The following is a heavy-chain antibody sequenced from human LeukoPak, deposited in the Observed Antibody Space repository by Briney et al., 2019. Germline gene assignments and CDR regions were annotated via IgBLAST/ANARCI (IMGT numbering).Heavy chain of an antibody. J-gene: IGHJ3*02. CDR2: IYHHGAT. CDR1: GGSISSNNW. Sequence: SGTLSLICAVSGGSISSNNWWSWVRQPPGKGLEWIGEIYHHGATNYNPSLESRVTISVDTSKNQFSLKLNSVTAADTAVYYCATHSRAGSGGSENAFEIWGQGTMVTVSS. CDR3: ATHSRAGSGGSENAFEI. V-gene: IGHV4-4*02. D-gene: IGHD5-12*01.